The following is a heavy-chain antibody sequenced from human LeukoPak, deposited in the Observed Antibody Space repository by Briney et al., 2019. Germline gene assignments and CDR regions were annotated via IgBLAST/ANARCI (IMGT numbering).Heavy chain of an antibody. V-gene: IGHV1-3*01. J-gene: IGHJ6*02. D-gene: IGHD2-2*01. Sequence: AASVKVSCKASGYTFTSYAMHWVRQAPGQRLEWMGWINAGNGNTKYSQKFQGRVTITRDTSASTAYMELSSLRSEDTAVYYCARPHLNCSSTSCYSYYYYYGMDVWGQGTTVIVSS. CDR2: INAGNGNT. CDR3: ARPHLNCSSTSCYSYYYYYGMDV. CDR1: GYTFTSYA.